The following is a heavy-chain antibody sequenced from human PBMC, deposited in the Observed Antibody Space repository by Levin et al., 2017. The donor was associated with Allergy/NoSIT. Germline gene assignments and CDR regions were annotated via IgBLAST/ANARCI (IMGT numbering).Heavy chain of an antibody. J-gene: IGHJ6*02. D-gene: IGHD3-3*01. V-gene: IGHV3-43*01. CDR1: GFTFGDYT. CDR3: AKADGFWSGYFPMDV. CDR2: ISWDGADA. Sequence: SCAASGFTFGDYTMHWVRQAPGKGLEWVSLISWDGADAYYADSVKGRFTVSRDNSKNSLYLHMNSLRTDDTAFYYCAKADGFWSGYFPMDVWGQGTTVTVSS.